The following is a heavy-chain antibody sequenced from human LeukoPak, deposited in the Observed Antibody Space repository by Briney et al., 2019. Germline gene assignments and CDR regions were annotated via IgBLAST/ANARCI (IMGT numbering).Heavy chain of an antibody. CDR1: GFTFSTYS. Sequence: GGSLRLSCAASGFTFSTYSMNWVRQAPGKGLEWVSFIRRRAYGATTEHAASVKGRFTISRDDSKSIVYLQMNSLEAEDTAMYYCTRDPHARSDYWGQGTLVTVSS. V-gene: IGHV3-49*04. J-gene: IGHJ4*02. CDR3: TRDPHARSDY. D-gene: IGHD4-17*01. CDR2: IRRRAYGATT.